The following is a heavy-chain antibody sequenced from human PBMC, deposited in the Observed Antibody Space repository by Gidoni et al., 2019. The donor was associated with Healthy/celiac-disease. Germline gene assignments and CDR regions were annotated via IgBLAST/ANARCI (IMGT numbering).Heavy chain of an antibody. D-gene: IGHD1-1*01. CDR3: TRALLEHFDY. J-gene: IGHJ4*02. CDR2: IRSKAYGGTT. CDR1: GFTFGDYA. Sequence: EVQLVESGGGLVQPGRPLPLSCTPSGFTFGDYAMSWVRQAPGKGLEWVGFIRSKAYGGTTEYAASVKGRFTISRDDSKSIAYLQMNSLKTEDTAVYYCTRALLEHFDYWGQGTLVTVSS. V-gene: IGHV3-49*04.